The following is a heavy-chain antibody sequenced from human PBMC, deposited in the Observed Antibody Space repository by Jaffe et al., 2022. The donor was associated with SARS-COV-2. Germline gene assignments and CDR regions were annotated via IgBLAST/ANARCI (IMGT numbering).Heavy chain of an antibody. D-gene: IGHD3-22*01. J-gene: IGHJ4*02. CDR2: IKSKTDGGTT. V-gene: IGHV3-15*01. CDR1: GFTFSNAW. CDR3: TTSDTSLTMIVVVSPETLDY. Sequence: EVQLVESGGGLVKPGGSLRLSCAASGFTFSNAWMSWVRQAPGKGLEWVGRIKSKTDGGTTDYAAPVKGRFTISRDDSKNTLYLQMNSLKTEDTAVYYCTTSDTSLTMIVVVSPETLDYWGQGTLVTVSS.